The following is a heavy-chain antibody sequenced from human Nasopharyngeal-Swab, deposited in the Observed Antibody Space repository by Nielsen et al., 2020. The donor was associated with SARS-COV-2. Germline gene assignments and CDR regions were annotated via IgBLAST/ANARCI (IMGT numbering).Heavy chain of an antibody. CDR1: GFTFSNYA. D-gene: IGHD6-19*01. CDR3: ASGGTAVATRYYGLDV. CDR2: ISYDGSSK. Sequence: LKISCAASGFTFSNYAMHWVRQAPGKGLEWVAVISYDGSSKFYADSVKGRFTISRDKSKNTLYLQMNSLRPEDTAVYSCASGGTAVATRYYGLDVWGQGTTVTVSS. J-gene: IGHJ6*02. V-gene: IGHV3-30*04.